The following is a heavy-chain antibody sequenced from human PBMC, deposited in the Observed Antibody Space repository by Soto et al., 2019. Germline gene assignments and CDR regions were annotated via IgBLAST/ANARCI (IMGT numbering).Heavy chain of an antibody. CDR1: GFTFSRDG. V-gene: IGHV3-23*01. D-gene: IGHD4-17*01. CDR2: ITDNGRST. CDR3: AKERATTTAFDY. J-gene: IGHJ4*02. Sequence: GGSLRLSCAASGFTFSRDGMSWVRQAPGKGLEWVSLITDNGRSTYYADSVKGRFTISRDSTKNTLFLQMNSLRAEDTAVYYCAKERATTTAFDYWGQGALVTVSS.